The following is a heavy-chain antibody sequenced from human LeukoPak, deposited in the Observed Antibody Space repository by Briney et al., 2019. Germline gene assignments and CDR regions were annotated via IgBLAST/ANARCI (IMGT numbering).Heavy chain of an antibody. Sequence: GGTLRLSCAASGFAFFSYGMTWIRRAPGKGLEWVSSISSGSSFMYYADSVKGRFTISRDNAKNSLYLQMNSLRAKDTALYYCARDYYDSSGSSWFDPWGQGTLVTVSS. CDR2: ISSGSSFM. J-gene: IGHJ5*02. CDR3: ARDYYDSSGSSWFDP. CDR1: GFAFFSYG. D-gene: IGHD3-22*01. V-gene: IGHV3-21*01.